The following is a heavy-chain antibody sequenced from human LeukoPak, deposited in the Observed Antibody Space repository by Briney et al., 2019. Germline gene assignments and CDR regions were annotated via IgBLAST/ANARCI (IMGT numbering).Heavy chain of an antibody. CDR1: GGSISSYY. V-gene: IGHV4-59*01. CDR2: IYYSGST. D-gene: IGHD3-3*01. J-gene: IGHJ3*02. CDR3: AGVRTGVVIHDAFDI. Sequence: SETLSLTCTVSGGSISSYYWSWIRQPPGKGLEWIGYIYYSGSTNYNPSLKSRVTISVDTSKNQFSLKLSSVTAADTAVYYCAGVRTGVVIHDAFDIWGQGTMVTVSS.